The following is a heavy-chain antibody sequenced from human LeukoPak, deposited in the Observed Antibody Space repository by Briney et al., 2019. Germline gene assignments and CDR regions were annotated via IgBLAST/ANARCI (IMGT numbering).Heavy chain of an antibody. CDR3: ARDQYFDFWSSTATPYYFDY. CDR2: IYTSGAT. D-gene: IGHD3-3*01. V-gene: IGHV4-4*07. J-gene: IGHJ4*02. Sequence: SETLSLTCTVTSGSISGHYWSWIRQPAGKEMQWIGRIYTSGATNYNPSLKSRVTTSIDTSKKEFTLKLTSVTAADTAVYYCARDQYFDFWSSTATPYYFDYWGQGTLVTVSS. CDR1: SGSISGHY.